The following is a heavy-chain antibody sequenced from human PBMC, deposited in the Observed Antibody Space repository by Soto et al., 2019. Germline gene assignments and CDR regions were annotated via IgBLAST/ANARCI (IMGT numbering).Heavy chain of an antibody. CDR2: IYYSGST. Sequence: PSETLSLTCTVSGGSISSGGYYWNWIRQHPGKGLEWIGYIYYSGSTYYNPSLKSRVTISVDTSKNQFSLKLSSVTAADTAVYYCASQHYYDSSGYYVVYWGQGTLATVSS. CDR3: ASQHYYDSSGYYVVY. V-gene: IGHV4-31*03. J-gene: IGHJ4*02. D-gene: IGHD3-22*01. CDR1: GGSISSGGYY.